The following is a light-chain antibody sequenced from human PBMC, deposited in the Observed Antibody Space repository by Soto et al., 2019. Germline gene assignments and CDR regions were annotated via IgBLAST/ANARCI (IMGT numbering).Light chain of an antibody. CDR1: SSDVGGYPY. V-gene: IGLV2-11*01. CDR3: CSYADSLFV. J-gene: IGLJ1*01. CDR2: DVR. Sequence: QSALTQPRSVSGSPGQSVTISRSGTSSDVGGYPYVSWYQQHPGQAPKLIIFDVRQRPSGVPHRFSGSKSGNTASLTISGLQAEDEADYYCCSYADSLFVFGTGTKLTVL.